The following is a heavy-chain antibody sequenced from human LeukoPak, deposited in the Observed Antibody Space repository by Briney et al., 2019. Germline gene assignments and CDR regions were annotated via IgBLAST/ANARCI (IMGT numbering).Heavy chain of an antibody. CDR2: INSDGSST. V-gene: IGHV3-74*01. D-gene: IGHD3-22*01. Sequence: GSLRLSCAASGFTFSSYWMHWVRQAPGKGLVWVSRINSDGSSTSYADSVKGRFTISRDNAKNTLYLQMNSLRAEDTAVYYCARVERSYYYDSSGYSPSDYWGQGTLVTVSS. CDR3: ARVERSYYYDSSGYSPSDY. J-gene: IGHJ4*02. CDR1: GFTFSSYW.